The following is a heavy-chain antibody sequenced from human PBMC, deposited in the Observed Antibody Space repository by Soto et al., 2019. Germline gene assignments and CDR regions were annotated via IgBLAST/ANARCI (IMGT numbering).Heavy chain of an antibody. V-gene: IGHV4-34*01. CDR1: CGSFSGYY. CDR2: INHSGST. Sequence: PSETLSLTCAVYCGSFSGYYWSWIRQPPGKGLEWIGEINHSGSTNYNPSLKSRVTISVDTSKNQFSLKLSSVTAADTAVYYCARGLMGVNGDFIDYWGQGTLVTVSS. J-gene: IGHJ4*02. CDR3: ARGLMGVNGDFIDY. D-gene: IGHD4-17*01.